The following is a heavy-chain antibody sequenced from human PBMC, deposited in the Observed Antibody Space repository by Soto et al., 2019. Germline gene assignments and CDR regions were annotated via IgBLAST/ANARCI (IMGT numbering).Heavy chain of an antibody. Sequence: EVQLVESGGGLVQPGGSLRISCAASGFTFSTYEMNWVRQAPGKGLEWISYISNSGVTMYNAQSVKGRFTISRDNAENSLHLQMSSLKAEDTAVYYCARAFSGSYHRYFQDWGQGTLVTVSS. CDR2: ISNSGVTM. J-gene: IGHJ1*01. CDR3: ARAFSGSYHRYFQD. V-gene: IGHV3-48*03. D-gene: IGHD1-26*01. CDR1: GFTFSTYE.